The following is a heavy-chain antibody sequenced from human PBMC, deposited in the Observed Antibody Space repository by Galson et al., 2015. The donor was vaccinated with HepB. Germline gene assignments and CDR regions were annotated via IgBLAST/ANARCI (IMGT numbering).Heavy chain of an antibody. Sequence: SLRLSCAASGFTFSSYSMNWVRQAPGKGLEWVSSISSSSSYIYYADSVKGRFTISRDNAKNSLYLQMNSLRAEDTAVYYCARDYSGSSYPPGYYYYGMDVWGQGTTVTVSS. V-gene: IGHV3-21*01. CDR1: GFTFSSYS. CDR2: ISSSSSYI. D-gene: IGHD1-26*01. J-gene: IGHJ6*02. CDR3: ARDYSGSSYPPGYYYYGMDV.